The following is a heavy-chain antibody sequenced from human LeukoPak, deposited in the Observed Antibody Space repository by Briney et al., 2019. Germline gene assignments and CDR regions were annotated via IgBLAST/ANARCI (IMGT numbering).Heavy chain of an antibody. CDR3: ARTRDGYNFFYFDY. J-gene: IGHJ4*02. Sequence: GGSLRLSCAASGFTFSSYWMSWVRQAPGKGLEWVANIKQDGSEKYYVDSVKGRFTISRDDAKNSLYLQMNSLRAEDTAVYYCARTRDGYNFFYFDYWGQGTLVTVPS. D-gene: IGHD5-24*01. CDR2: IKQDGSEK. CDR1: GFTFSSYW. V-gene: IGHV3-7*01.